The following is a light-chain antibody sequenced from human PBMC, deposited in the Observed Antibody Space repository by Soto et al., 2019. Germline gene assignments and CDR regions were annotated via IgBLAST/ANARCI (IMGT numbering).Light chain of an antibody. CDR3: QSYDNSLSGPVV. CDR2: ENS. J-gene: IGLJ2*01. CDR1: SSNIGAGYD. V-gene: IGLV1-40*01. Sequence: VLTQPPSVSGAPGQTVIISCTGSSSNIGAGYDVHWYQQLPKTAPKLLMFENSNRPSGVPDRFSGSKSGASASLAITGLQAEDEADYYCQSYDNSLSGPVVFGGGTKVTVL.